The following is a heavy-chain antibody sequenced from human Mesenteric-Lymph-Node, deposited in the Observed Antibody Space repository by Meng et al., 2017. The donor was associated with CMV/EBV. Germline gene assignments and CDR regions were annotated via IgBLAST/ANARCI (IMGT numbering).Heavy chain of an antibody. Sequence: LSCAASGFTFSDYCMSWIRQAPGKGLEWIGYIYYSESTYYNPSLKSRLTISVDTSKNQFSLKLTSVTVADTAVYYCARDRPAGFLDYWGQGTLVTVSS. CDR3: ARDRPAGFLDY. V-gene: IGHV4-31*02. D-gene: IGHD6-13*01. J-gene: IGHJ4*02. CDR1: GFTFSDYC. CDR2: IYYSEST.